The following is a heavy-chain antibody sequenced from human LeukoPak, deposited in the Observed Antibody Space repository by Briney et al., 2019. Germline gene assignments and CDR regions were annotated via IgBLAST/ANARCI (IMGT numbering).Heavy chain of an antibody. J-gene: IGHJ4*02. CDR1: GFTFSSYE. Sequence: GGSLRLSCSASGFTFSSYEMNWVRQAPGKGLEWISYITGSGDTIYYADSVKGRFTISRDNAKNSLFLRMNSLTADDTAVYYCARERTTIVSGTTIGPYWGQGTLVTVSS. CDR3: ARERTTIVSGTTIGPY. CDR2: ITGSGDTI. D-gene: IGHD2/OR15-2a*01. V-gene: IGHV3-48*03.